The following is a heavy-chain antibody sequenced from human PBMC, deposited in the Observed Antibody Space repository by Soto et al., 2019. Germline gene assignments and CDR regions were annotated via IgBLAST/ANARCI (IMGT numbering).Heavy chain of an antibody. Sequence: QVQLVQSGAEVKKPGASVKVSCKASGYTFTSYDINWERQATGQGLEWMGWMNPNSGNTGYAQKFQGRVTMTRDTSISTAYMELSSMRDVDTAVYYCAGPWNKQWGQGTAVTVSS. J-gene: IGHJ4*02. V-gene: IGHV1-8*01. CDR2: MNPNSGNT. D-gene: IGHD1-1*01. CDR3: AGPWNKQ. CDR1: GYTFTSYD.